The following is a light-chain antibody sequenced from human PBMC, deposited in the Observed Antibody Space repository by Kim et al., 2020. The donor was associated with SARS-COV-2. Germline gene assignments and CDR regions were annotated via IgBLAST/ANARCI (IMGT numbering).Light chain of an antibody. Sequence: DIQMTQSPSTVSASMGDRVTITCRATQSLSTWLAWYQQKPGMAPKLLIYKASTLESGVPSRFSGSGSGTEFTLTISSLQPDDFATYYCQDYDSHSRTFGQGTKVDIK. CDR3: QDYDSHSRT. V-gene: IGKV1-5*03. CDR1: QSLSTW. J-gene: IGKJ1*01. CDR2: KAS.